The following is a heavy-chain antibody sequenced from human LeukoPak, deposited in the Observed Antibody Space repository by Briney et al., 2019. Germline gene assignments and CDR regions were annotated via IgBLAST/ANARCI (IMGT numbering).Heavy chain of an antibody. CDR2: ISAYNGNT. J-gene: IGHJ6*02. V-gene: IGHV1-18*01. CDR3: ARLGPWDTTVVTALDYYYGMDV. CDR1: GYTFTSYG. Sequence: ASVKVSCKASGYTFTSYGISWVRQAPGQGLEWMGWISAYNGNTNYAQKLQGRVTMTTDTSTSTAYMELRSLRSDDTAVYYCARLGPWDTTVVTALDYYYGMDVWGQGTTVTVSS. D-gene: IGHD4-23*01.